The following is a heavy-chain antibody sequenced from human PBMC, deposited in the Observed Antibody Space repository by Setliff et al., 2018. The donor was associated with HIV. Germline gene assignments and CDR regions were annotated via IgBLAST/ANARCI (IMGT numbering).Heavy chain of an antibody. CDR3: ARGGGYLDWLMYLFDF. CDR2: INSGNGNT. CDR1: GHTFTDYA. V-gene: IGHV1-3*01. Sequence: ASVKVSCKASGHTFTDYAIHWVRQAPGQRPEWMGWINSGNGNTKYSQKFQGRISFTRDTSATTAYMELRRLRSQDTSVYYCARGGGYLDWLMYLFDFWGQGTLVTVSS. D-gene: IGHD3-9*01. J-gene: IGHJ4*02.